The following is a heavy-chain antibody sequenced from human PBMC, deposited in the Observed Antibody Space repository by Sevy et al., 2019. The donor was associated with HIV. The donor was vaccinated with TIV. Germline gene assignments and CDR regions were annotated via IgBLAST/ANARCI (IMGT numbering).Heavy chain of an antibody. V-gene: IGHV3-7*01. J-gene: IGHJ4*02. D-gene: IGHD3-16*01. CDR1: GFSFSTYW. Sequence: GSLRLSCAASGFSFSTYWMTWVRQAPGKGLEWVATMIQDGTERDYVDSVKGRFTISRDNTKTSLFLQMNSLSAEDTGVYYCVREGLGGFSYSLDCWGQGTLVTVSS. CDR2: MIQDGTER. CDR3: VREGLGGFSYSLDC.